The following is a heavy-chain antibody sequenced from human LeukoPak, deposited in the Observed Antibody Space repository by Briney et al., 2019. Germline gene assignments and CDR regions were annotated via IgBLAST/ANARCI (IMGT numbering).Heavy chain of an antibody. V-gene: IGHV1-2*04. Sequence: ASVKVSCKASGYTFTSYDINWVRQATGQGLEWMGWINPNSGGTNYAQKFQGWVTMTRDTSISTAYMELSRLRSDDTAVYYCARGGATQYYYYYYDMDVWGQGTTVTVS. D-gene: IGHD5-24*01. CDR2: INPNSGGT. J-gene: IGHJ6*02. CDR3: ARGGATQYYYYYYDMDV. CDR1: GYTFTSYD.